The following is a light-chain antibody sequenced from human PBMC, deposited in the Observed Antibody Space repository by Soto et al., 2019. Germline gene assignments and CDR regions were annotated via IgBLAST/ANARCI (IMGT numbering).Light chain of an antibody. J-gene: IGLJ3*02. Sequence: QSAVTQPPSASGTPGQRVTISCSGTTSNIGTNSVYWYQHLPGAAPKILIYKNNQRPSGVPDRFSASKSGTSASLAISGLRSDDEADYYCAVWDDSLSGWVFGGGTKLTVL. V-gene: IGLV1-47*01. CDR1: TSNIGTNS. CDR2: KNN. CDR3: AVWDDSLSGWV.